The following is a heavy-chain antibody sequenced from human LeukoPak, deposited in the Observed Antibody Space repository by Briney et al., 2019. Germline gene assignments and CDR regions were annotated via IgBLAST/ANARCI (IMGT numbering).Heavy chain of an antibody. Sequence: GGSLRLSCAASGFTFSNAWMSWVRQAPGKGLEWVGRIKSKTDGGTTDYAAPVKGRFTISRDDSKNTLYLQMNSLKTEDTAVYYCTTELIVGATHEGEYYFDYWGQGTLVTVSS. CDR2: IKSKTDGGTT. J-gene: IGHJ4*02. CDR3: TTELIVGATHEGEYYFDY. V-gene: IGHV3-15*01. CDR1: GFTFSNAW. D-gene: IGHD1-26*01.